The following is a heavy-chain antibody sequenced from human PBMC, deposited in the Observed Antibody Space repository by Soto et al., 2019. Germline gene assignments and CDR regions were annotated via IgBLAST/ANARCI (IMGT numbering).Heavy chain of an antibody. CDR1: GGTFSIYA. CDR3: ARVPKSYYYYSGIDV. Sequence: QVHLVQSGAEIKKPGSSVKVSCKASGGTFSIYAISWVRQAPGQGLEWMGGIIPIFGTPNYAQKFQGSVTITADESTSTASMELSSMRSEDTALYYCARVPKSYYYYSGIDVCGHGTTVTVSS. J-gene: IGHJ6*02. CDR2: IIPIFGTP. V-gene: IGHV1-69*01.